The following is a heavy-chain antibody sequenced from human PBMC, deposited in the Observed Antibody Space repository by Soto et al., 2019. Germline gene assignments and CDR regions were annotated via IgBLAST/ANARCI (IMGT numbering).Heavy chain of an antibody. CDR2: IIPIFGTA. Sequence: GASVKVSCKASGGTFSSYAISWVRQAPGQGLEWMGGIIPIFGTANYAQKFQGRVTITADESTSTAYMELSSLRSEDTAVYYCARGSKAAGHLAYCGGDCYSCDYWGQGTLVTVSS. V-gene: IGHV1-69*13. J-gene: IGHJ4*02. D-gene: IGHD2-21*02. CDR3: ARGSKAAGHLAYCGGDCYSCDY. CDR1: GGTFSSYA.